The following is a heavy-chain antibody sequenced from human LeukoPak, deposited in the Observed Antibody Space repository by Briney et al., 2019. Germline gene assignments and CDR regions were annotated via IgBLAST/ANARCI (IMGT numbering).Heavy chain of an antibody. D-gene: IGHD1-26*01. CDR2: IYHSGST. Sequence: PSETLSLTCIVSGYSISSGYYWGWIRKPPGKGLEWIGSIYHSGSTYCNPSLKSRVTISVDTSKNQFSLKLSSVTAADTAVYYCARVPHSGSYFLRWFDPWGQGTLVTVSS. J-gene: IGHJ5*02. V-gene: IGHV4-38-2*02. CDR3: ARVPHSGSYFLRWFDP. CDR1: GYSISSGYY.